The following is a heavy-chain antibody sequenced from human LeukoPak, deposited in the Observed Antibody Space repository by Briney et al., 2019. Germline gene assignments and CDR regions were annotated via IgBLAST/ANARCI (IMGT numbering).Heavy chain of an antibody. D-gene: IGHD6-13*01. Sequence: SETLSLTCTVSGGSISNDYWSWIRQSPGKGLEWIGYIYYGGRTNYNSSLKSRVTISVDTSKNQFSLKLSSVTAADTAVYYCARDGPIAPAGGLFDYWGQGTLVTVSS. CDR3: ARDGPIAPAGGLFDY. J-gene: IGHJ4*02. V-gene: IGHV4-59*01. CDR1: GGSISNDY. CDR2: IYYGGRT.